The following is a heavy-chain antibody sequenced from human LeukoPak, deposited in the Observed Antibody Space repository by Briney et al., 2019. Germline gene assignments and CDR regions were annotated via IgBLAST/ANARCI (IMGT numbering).Heavy chain of an antibody. D-gene: IGHD5-12*01. Sequence: PSETLSLTCTVSGGSINSYSWSWIRRPPGKRLEWIGYIYYSGSTNYNPSLKSRVTISVDTSKNQFSLKLSSVTAADTAVYSCARGDIVATSTYFDYWGQGTLVTVSS. CDR3: ARGDIVATSTYFDY. CDR2: IYYSGST. J-gene: IGHJ4*02. V-gene: IGHV4-59*01. CDR1: GGSINSYS.